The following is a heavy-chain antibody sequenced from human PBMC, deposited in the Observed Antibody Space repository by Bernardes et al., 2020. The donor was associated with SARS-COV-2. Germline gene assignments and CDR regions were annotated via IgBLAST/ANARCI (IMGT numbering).Heavy chain of an antibody. D-gene: IGHD6-6*01. CDR3: ARAYSSSPKYYGMDV. V-gene: IGHV1-18*01. J-gene: IGHJ6*02. CDR1: GYTFTSYG. CDR2: ISAYNGNT. Sequence: ASVKVSCKASGYTFTSYGISWVRQAPGQGLEWMGWISAYNGNTNYAQKLQGRVTMTTDTSTSTAYMELRSLRSDDTAVYYCARAYSSSPKYYGMDVWGQGTTVTVSS.